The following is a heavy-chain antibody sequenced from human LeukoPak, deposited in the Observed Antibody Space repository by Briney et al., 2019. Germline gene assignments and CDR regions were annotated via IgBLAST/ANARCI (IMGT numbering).Heavy chain of an antibody. J-gene: IGHJ4*02. Sequence: GGSLRLSCAAFGFAFSSYEMNWVRQAPGKGLEWVSYISSSGSTIYYADSVKGRFTISRDNAKNSLYLQMNSLRAEDTAVYYCARGYSGYDYSFDYWGQGTLVTVSS. V-gene: IGHV3-48*03. CDR3: ARGYSGYDYSFDY. CDR2: ISSSGSTI. CDR1: GFAFSSYE. D-gene: IGHD5-12*01.